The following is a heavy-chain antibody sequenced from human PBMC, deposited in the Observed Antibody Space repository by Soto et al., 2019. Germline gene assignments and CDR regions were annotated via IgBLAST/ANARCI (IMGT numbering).Heavy chain of an antibody. CDR2: IYYTGRT. Sequence: QVHLQESGPGLVKPSETLSLTCTVSGVSIKNHYWIWIRQPPGKGLEWIGYIYYTGRTNYNPSLRSRVITSVYTSKNQCSLTMTSLTAAATAIYYCAGANLYSEYWGQGTLVTVSS. CDR3: AGANLYSEY. CDR1: GVSIKNHY. J-gene: IGHJ4*02. D-gene: IGHD7-27*01. V-gene: IGHV4-59*11.